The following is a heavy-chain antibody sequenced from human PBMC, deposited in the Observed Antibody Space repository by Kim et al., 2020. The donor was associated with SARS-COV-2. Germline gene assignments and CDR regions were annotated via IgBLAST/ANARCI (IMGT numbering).Heavy chain of an antibody. CDR3: AAGARELPPDLCWFDP. V-gene: IGHV1-58*01. Sequence: SVKVSCKASGFTFTSSAVQWVRQARGQRLEWIGWIVVGSGNTNYAQKFQERVTITRDMSTSTAYMELSSLRSEDTAVYYCAAGARELPPDLCWFDPWGQGTLVTVSS. CDR2: IVVGSGNT. CDR1: GFTFTSSA. D-gene: IGHD1-26*01. J-gene: IGHJ5*02.